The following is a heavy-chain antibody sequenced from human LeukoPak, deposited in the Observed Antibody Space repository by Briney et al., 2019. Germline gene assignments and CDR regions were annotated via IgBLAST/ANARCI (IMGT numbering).Heavy chain of an antibody. Sequence: ASVKVSFKASLYTFTSYDINWVRQATGQGLEWMGWMNPNSGNTGYAQKFQGRVTMTRKSSISTAYMELSSLRSEDPAVYYCARISEERRGYSSSWPYWYFDLWGRGTLVTVSS. CDR2: MNPNSGNT. D-gene: IGHD6-13*01. CDR3: ARISEERRGYSSSWPYWYFDL. CDR1: LYTFTSYD. J-gene: IGHJ2*01. V-gene: IGHV1-8*01.